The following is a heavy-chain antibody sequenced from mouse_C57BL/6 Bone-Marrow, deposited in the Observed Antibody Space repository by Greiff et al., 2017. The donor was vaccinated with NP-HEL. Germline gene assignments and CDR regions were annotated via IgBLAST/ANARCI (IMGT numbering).Heavy chain of an antibody. CDR2: SRNKANDYTT. CDR1: GFTFSDFY. J-gene: IGHJ1*03. Sequence: EVKLVESGGGLVQSGRSLRLSCATSGFTFSDFYMEWVRQAPGKGLEWIAASRNKANDYTTEYSASVKGRFIVSRDTSQSVLYLQMNALRAEDTAIYYCARDGRGKGEYFDVWGTGTTVTVSS. V-gene: IGHV7-1*01. CDR3: ARDGRGKGEYFDV. D-gene: IGHD2-1*01.